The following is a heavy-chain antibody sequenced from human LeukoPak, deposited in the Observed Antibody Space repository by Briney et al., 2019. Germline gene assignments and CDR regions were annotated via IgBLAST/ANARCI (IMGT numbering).Heavy chain of an antibody. CDR2: ISYDGSNK. Sequence: GGSLRLSCAASGFTFSSYAMHWVRQAPGKGLEWVAVISYDGSNKYYADSVKGRFTISRDNSKNTLYLQMHSLRAEDTAVYYCARPHYYDSSGYLGMLDYWGQGTLVTVSS. CDR3: ARPHYYDSSGYLGMLDY. J-gene: IGHJ4*02. V-gene: IGHV3-30*04. D-gene: IGHD3-22*01. CDR1: GFTFSSYA.